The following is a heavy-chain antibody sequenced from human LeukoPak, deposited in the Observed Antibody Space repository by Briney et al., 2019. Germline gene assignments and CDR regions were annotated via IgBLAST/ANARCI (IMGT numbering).Heavy chain of an antibody. J-gene: IGHJ4*02. CDR1: GFTFSSYA. CDR3: AKGLRRDYGSGSYFPN. Sequence: KTGGSLRLSCAASGFTFSSYAMSWVRQAPGKGLEWVSAISGSGGSTYYADSVKGRFTISRDNSKNTLYLQMNSLRAEDTAVYYCAKGLRRDYGSGSYFPNWGQGTLVTVSS. V-gene: IGHV3-23*01. CDR2: ISGSGGST. D-gene: IGHD3-10*01.